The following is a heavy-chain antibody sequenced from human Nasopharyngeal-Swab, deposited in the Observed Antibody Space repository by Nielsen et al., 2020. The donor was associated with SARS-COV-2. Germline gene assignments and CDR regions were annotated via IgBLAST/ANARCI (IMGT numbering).Heavy chain of an antibody. CDR1: GFVFSSVW. D-gene: IGHD6-19*01. CDR2: IKRKADGGTV. J-gene: IGHJ4*02. CDR3: TTLHRTGWF. V-gene: IGHV3-15*01. Sequence: GESLKISCAASGFVFSSVWMSWVRQAPGKGLEWVGRIKRKADGGTVEYATAVRGRFSISRDDSRNTLFLQMNCLKTEDTAVYYCTTLHRTGWFWGQGTLVTVSS.